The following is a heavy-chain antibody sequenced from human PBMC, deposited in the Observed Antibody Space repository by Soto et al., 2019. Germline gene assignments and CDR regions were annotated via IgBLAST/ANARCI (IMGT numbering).Heavy chain of an antibody. CDR3: ARGSYEDYYYGLDV. Sequence: GASVKVSCKASGYTFTSYAMHWVRQAPGQRLEWMGWINAGNGNTKYSQKFQGRVTITRDTSASTAYMELSSLRSEDTAVYYCARGSYEDYYYGLDVWGQGTTVTV. CDR2: INAGNGNT. D-gene: IGHD1-26*01. CDR1: GYTFTSYA. J-gene: IGHJ6*02. V-gene: IGHV1-3*01.